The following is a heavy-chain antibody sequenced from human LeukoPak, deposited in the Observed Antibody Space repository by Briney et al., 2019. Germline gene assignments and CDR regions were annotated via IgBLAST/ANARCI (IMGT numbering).Heavy chain of an antibody. D-gene: IGHD3-10*02. V-gene: IGHV3-23*01. Sequence: PGRSLRLSCVDSGFTFSSFAMSWVRQVPGKGLEWVSGISNNGGSTYYVDSVKGRFTISRDNSKNTLFLQMNSLRVEDTAIYYCASRQGLGWHYVNWGQGTLVTVSS. CDR1: GFTFSSFA. J-gene: IGHJ4*02. CDR3: ASRQGLGWHYVN. CDR2: ISNNGGST.